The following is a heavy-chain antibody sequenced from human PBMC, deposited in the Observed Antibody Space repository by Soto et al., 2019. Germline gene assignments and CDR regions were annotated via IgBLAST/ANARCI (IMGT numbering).Heavy chain of an antibody. J-gene: IGHJ6*02. V-gene: IGHV3-30*18. D-gene: IGHD4-17*01. CDR2: ISYDGTNK. CDR3: AKDLQSYGDYDYYCYGMDV. Sequence: QVQLVESGGGEVQPGRSLTISCAASGFTFSTYGMHWVRQTPGKGLEWVAVISYDGTNKFYSDSVKGRFTISRDNFKNTLTLQTNSLRADDTAVYSCAKDLQSYGDYDYYCYGMDVWGLGTRVTVSS. CDR1: GFTFSTYG.